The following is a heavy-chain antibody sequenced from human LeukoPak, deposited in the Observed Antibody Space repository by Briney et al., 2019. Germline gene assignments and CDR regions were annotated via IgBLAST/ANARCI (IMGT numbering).Heavy chain of an antibody. Sequence: ASVKVSCKASGYTFTSYYMHGVRQAPGQGLEWMGIISPSGASTTYAQNFQGRVTMTRDMSTSTLYMELSSLKSEDTAVYYCARGSPRSPRDAFDIWGQGTMVTVSS. J-gene: IGHJ3*02. CDR3: ARGSPRSPRDAFDI. CDR1: GYTFTSYY. V-gene: IGHV1-46*01. CDR2: ISPSGAST.